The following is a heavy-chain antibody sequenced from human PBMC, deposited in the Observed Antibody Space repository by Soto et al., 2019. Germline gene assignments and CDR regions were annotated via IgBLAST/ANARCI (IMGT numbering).Heavy chain of an antibody. J-gene: IGHJ4*02. CDR2: IFYSGST. CDR3: ARDGPLERNDLGYFDY. CDR1: DGSISSGGYY. Sequence: QVRLQESGPGLVKPSQTLSLTCTVSDGSISSGGYYWSWIRQHPGKGLEWIGYIFYSGSTYYNPFLKGRVTISLDTSKNRFSLKLNSVTAADTAVYYCARDGPLERNDLGYFDYWGQGTLVTFSS. D-gene: IGHD1-1*01. V-gene: IGHV4-31*03.